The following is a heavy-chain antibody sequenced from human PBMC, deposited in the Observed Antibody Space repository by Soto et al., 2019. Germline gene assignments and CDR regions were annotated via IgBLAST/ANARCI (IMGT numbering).Heavy chain of an antibody. V-gene: IGHV1-58*01. J-gene: IGHJ6*02. Sequence: SVKVACKASGFTFSRSAVQWVRQARGQRLEWIGWIVVGSGNTNYAQKFQERVTITRDMSTSTAYMELSSLRSEDTAVYYCAAASFYYYYYYGMDVWGQGTTVTVSS. CDR3: AAASFYYYYYYGMDV. CDR1: GFTFSRSA. CDR2: IVVGSGNT.